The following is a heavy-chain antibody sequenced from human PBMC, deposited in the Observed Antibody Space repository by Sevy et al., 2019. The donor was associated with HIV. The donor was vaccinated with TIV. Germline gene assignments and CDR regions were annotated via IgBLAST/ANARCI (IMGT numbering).Heavy chain of an antibody. Sequence: ASVKVSCKVSGYTLTELSMHWVRQAPGKGLEWMGGFDPEDGETIYAQKFQGRVTMTEDTSTDTAYMELSSLRSEDTAVYYCATTYYDFWSGYSSRAFDIWGQGTMVTVSS. J-gene: IGHJ3*02. V-gene: IGHV1-24*01. CDR3: ATTYYDFWSGYSSRAFDI. CDR1: GYTLTELS. CDR2: FDPEDGET. D-gene: IGHD3-3*01.